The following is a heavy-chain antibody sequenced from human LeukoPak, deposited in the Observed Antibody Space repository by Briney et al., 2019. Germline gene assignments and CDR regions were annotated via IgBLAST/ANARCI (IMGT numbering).Heavy chain of an antibody. Sequence: SETLSLTCIVSGGSISSSRYYWGWIRQPPGKGLEWIGSIHYSGSTYYSPSLESRVTISVDTSRNQFSLRLNSVTAADTAVYYCARRQYDSPFDPWGQGTLVTVSS. V-gene: IGHV4-39*01. CDR2: IHYSGST. D-gene: IGHD4-11*01. CDR1: GGSISSSRYY. CDR3: ARRQYDSPFDP. J-gene: IGHJ5*02.